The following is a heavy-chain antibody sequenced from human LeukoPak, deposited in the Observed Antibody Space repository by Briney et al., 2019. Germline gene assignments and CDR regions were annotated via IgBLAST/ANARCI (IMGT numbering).Heavy chain of an antibody. CDR3: ARLPRNSGYFDY. Sequence: SETLSLTCAVYAGSFSGYYWSWIRQPPGKGLEWIGEINHSGSTNYNPSLKSRVTISVDTSKNQFSLKLSSVTAADTAVYYCARLPRNSGYFDYWGQGTLVTVSS. CDR1: AGSFSGYY. V-gene: IGHV4-34*01. CDR2: INHSGST. J-gene: IGHJ4*02. D-gene: IGHD1-26*01.